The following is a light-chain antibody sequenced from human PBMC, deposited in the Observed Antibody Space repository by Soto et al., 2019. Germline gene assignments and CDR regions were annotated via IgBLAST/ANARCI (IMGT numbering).Light chain of an antibody. CDR2: GAS. J-gene: IGKJ2*01. CDR1: QSVSSSY. Sequence: EIVLTQSPGTLSLSPGERATLSCRASQSVSSSYLAWYQQRPGQAPRLLIYGASSRATGIPDRFSGSGSGTDFTLTISRLEPADFAVYYCQHYGRSPPYTFGPGTKVDIK. CDR3: QHYGRSPPYT. V-gene: IGKV3-20*01.